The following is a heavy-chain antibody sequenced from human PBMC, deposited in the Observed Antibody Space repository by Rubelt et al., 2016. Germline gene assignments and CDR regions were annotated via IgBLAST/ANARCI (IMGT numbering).Heavy chain of an antibody. V-gene: IGHV3-33*08. J-gene: IGHJ4*02. CDR2: IWCDGSGK. Sequence: VQLVESGGGLVKPGGSLRLSCAASGFTFSSYGMHWVRQAQGKGLEWVAAIWCDGSGKYYADSVKGRVTIPRENSKNTLYLQMNSLRAEDTAVYYCARDPHGATLYYFDYWGQGALVTVSS. CDR1: GFTFSSYG. CDR3: ARDPHGATLYYFDY. D-gene: IGHD4-17*01.